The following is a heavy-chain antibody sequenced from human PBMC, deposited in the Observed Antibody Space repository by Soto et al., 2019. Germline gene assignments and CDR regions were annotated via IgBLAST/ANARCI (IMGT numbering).Heavy chain of an antibody. D-gene: IGHD6-6*01. CDR1: GGSISSYY. J-gene: IGHJ5*02. V-gene: IGHV4-59*08. Sequence: SETLSLTCTVSGGSISSYYWSWIRQPPGKGLEWIGYIYYSGSTNYNPSLKSRVTISVDTSKNQFSLKLSSVTAADTAVYYCARRLAPGSYNWFDPWGQGTLVTVSS. CDR3: ARRLAPGSYNWFDP. CDR2: IYYSGST.